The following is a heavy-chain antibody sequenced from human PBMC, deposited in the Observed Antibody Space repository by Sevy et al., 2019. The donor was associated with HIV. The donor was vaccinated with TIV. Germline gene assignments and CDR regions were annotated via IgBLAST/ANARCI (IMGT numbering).Heavy chain of an antibody. CDR3: ARDLPPSATTLAHFDY. V-gene: IGHV3-48*03. CDR1: GFPFSSYE. J-gene: IGHJ4*02. Sequence: GGSLRLSCAASGFPFSSYEVNWVRQAPGRGLEWISYISNTGNTISYSDSVRGRFTVSRDNAKNSLFLHMNSLRAEDTATYYCARDLPPSATTLAHFDYWGRGTLVTVSS. D-gene: IGHD1-1*01. CDR2: ISNTGNTI.